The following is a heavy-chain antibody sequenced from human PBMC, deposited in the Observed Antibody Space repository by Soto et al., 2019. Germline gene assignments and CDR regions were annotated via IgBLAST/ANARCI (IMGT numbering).Heavy chain of an antibody. D-gene: IGHD3-3*01. CDR3: ARPSTPNPYDFWSGYYRN. V-gene: IGHV1-18*01. CDR1: GYTFTSYG. CDR2: ISAYNGNT. Sequence: ASVKVSCKASGYTFTSYGISWVRQAPGQGLEWMGWISAYNGNTNYAQKLQGRVTMTTDTSTSTAYMELRSLRSDDTAVYYCARPSTPNPYDFWSGYYRNWGQETLLTVSS. J-gene: IGHJ4*02.